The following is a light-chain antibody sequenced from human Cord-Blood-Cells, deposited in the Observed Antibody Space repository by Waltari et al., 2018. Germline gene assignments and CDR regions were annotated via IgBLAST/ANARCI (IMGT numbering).Light chain of an antibody. CDR1: QGISSY. J-gene: IGKJ2*01. Sequence: IQLTQSPSSLSASVGDRVTITCRDSQGISSYLAWYQQKPGKAPKLLIYAASTLQSGVPSRFSGSGSGTDFTLTISSLQPEDFATYYCPQLNSYTFGQGTKLEIK. V-gene: IGKV1-9*01. CDR3: PQLNSYT. CDR2: AAS.